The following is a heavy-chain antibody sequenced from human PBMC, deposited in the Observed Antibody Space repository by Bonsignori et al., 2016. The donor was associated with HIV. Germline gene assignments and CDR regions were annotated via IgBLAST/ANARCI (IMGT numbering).Heavy chain of an antibody. Sequence: GESLKISCAASGFTFSSYAMSWVRQAPGKGLEWVSAISGSGGSTYYADSVKGRFTISRDNSKNTLYLQMNSLRAEDTAVYYCAKARVWSGFLLGYWGQGTLVTVSS. V-gene: IGHV3-23*01. CDR3: AKARVWSGFLLGY. CDR1: GFTFSSYA. J-gene: IGHJ4*02. D-gene: IGHD3-3*01. CDR2: ISGSGGST.